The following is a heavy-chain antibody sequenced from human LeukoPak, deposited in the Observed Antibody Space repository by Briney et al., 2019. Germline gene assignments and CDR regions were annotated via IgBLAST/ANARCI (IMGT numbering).Heavy chain of an antibody. D-gene: IGHD6-6*01. CDR3: AKISVEYSSTFDY. J-gene: IGHJ4*02. Sequence: SCKASGGTFSSYAMSWVRQAPGKGLEWVSAISGSGGSTYYADSVKGRFTISRDNSKNTLYLQMNSLRAEDTAVYYCAKISVEYSSTFDYWGQGTLVTVSS. CDR1: GGTFSSYA. CDR2: ISGSGGST. V-gene: IGHV3-23*01.